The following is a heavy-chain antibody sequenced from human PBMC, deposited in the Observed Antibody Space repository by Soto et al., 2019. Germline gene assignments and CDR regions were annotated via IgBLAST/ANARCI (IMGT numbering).Heavy chain of an antibody. CDR3: ARAYSSSSRYFDF. V-gene: IGHV1-18*01. D-gene: IGHD6-6*01. Sequence: ASVKVSCKASGYTFTTYSITWVRQAPGQGLEWMGWISGSNGNTHYAQRLQGRVTMTTDTSTNTAYMELQSLTPDDTAVYYCARAYSSSSRYFDFWGQGDLVTVSS. CDR1: GYTFTTYS. CDR2: ISGSNGNT. J-gene: IGHJ4*02.